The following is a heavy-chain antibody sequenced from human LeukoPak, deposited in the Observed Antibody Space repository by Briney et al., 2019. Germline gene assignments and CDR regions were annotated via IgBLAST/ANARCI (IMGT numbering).Heavy chain of an antibody. CDR3: ARDQGSSGYNWFDP. D-gene: IGHD3-22*01. J-gene: IGHJ5*02. CDR1: GLTFSAYA. CDR2: ISYDGSNQ. V-gene: IGHV3-30-3*01. Sequence: GGSLRLSCAASGLTFSAYAVHWVRQAPGKGLEWVATISYDGSNQFYADSGKGRFTISRGDSKNTLYLQMNSLRAEDTAVYYCARDQGSSGYNWFDPWGQGTLVTVSS.